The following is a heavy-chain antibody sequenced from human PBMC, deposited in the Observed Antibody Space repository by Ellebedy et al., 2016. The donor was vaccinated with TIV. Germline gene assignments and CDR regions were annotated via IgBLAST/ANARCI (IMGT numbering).Heavy chain of an antibody. V-gene: IGHV3-23*01. D-gene: IGHD3-10*01. CDR3: AKVSFYGSGRYYYFDD. CDR1: GFTFSSYD. CDR2: ISGSGGTT. Sequence: GESLKISCAAAGFTFSSYDMNWVRQAPGKGLEWVSGISGSGGTTYYADSVRGRFTISRDNSKNTLYLQMNSLRAEETAVYYCAKVSFYGSGRYYYFDDWGQGTQLTVSS. J-gene: IGHJ4*02.